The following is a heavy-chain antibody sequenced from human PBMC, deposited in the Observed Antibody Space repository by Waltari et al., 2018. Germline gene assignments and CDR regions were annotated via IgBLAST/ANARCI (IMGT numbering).Heavy chain of an antibody. CDR2: LNFDGTST. D-gene: IGHD2-2*01. J-gene: IGHJ4*02. CDR3: AREAASSFDQ. CDR1: GITFNKHW. V-gene: IGHV3-74*01. Sequence: LVESGGGLVQPGGSLILSWVASGITFNKHWMHWVRQAPGKGLVWVARLNFDGTSTDYADSVRGRFTISRDNTRNMLFLQMTNLRADDTAVYYCAREAASSFDQWGQGTLVTVSS.